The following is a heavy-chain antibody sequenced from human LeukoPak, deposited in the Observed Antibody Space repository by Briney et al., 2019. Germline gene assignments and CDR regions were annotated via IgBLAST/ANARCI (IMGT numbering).Heavy chain of an antibody. Sequence: GASVKVSCKASGYTFTAYYLHWVRQAPGQGLEWVGWIHPNSGGTNYAQKFQGRVTMTRDTSITTVYMELSRLRSDDTAVYYCSREDYWGQETLVTVSS. V-gene: IGHV1-2*02. CDR3: SREDY. CDR1: GYTFTAYY. CDR2: IHPNSGGT. J-gene: IGHJ4*02.